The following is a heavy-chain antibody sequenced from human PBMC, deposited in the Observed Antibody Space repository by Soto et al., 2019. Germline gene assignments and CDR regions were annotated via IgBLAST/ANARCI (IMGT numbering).Heavy chain of an antibody. CDR2: IIPLFST. J-gene: IGHJ4*02. Sequence: QVQLVQSGAEVKKPGSSVKVSCKASGDTFRNYAFTWVRQAPGQGLEWMGTIIPLFSTRYAQKFQGRVTMTADESTSTVYMDVSSLKSDDTAVYYCARDPGIAVVGRGTSFEHWGQGTLVTVSS. CDR3: ARDPGIAVVGRGTSFEH. V-gene: IGHV1-69*18. CDR1: GDTFRNYA. D-gene: IGHD6-19*01.